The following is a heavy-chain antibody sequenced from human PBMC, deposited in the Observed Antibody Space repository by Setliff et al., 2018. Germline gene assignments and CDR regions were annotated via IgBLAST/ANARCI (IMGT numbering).Heavy chain of an antibody. CDR1: GFTFSNYA. CDR3: AKDIYGSGSYAVGGYFDY. Sequence: PGGSLRLSCAASGFTFSNYAMSWVRQAPGKGLEWVSAISGSGAISYADSVKGRFTVSRDNSKNTLYLQMNSLRGEDTAVYYCAKDIYGSGSYAVGGYFDYWGQGTQVTVSS. V-gene: IGHV3-23*01. J-gene: IGHJ4*02. D-gene: IGHD3-10*01. CDR2: ISGSGAI.